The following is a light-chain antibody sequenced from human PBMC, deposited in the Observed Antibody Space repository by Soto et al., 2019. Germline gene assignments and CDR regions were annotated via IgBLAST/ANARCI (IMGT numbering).Light chain of an antibody. J-gene: IGKJ3*01. CDR3: QHYHNLPFT. CDR1: QDISNY. Sequence: DIQMTQSPSSLSASVGDRVTITCQASQDISNYLSWYQQKPGKAPKLLIYDAANLQTGVPSRFSGGGSWTHFALTISSLQPEDIATYYCQHYHNLPFTFGPGTKVDVK. V-gene: IGKV1-33*01. CDR2: DAA.